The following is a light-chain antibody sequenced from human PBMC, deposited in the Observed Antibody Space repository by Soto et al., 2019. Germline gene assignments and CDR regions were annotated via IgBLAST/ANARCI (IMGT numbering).Light chain of an antibody. CDR3: QQYGGSSWT. CDR2: TAS. J-gene: IGKJ1*01. V-gene: IGKV3-20*01. CDR1: HTISISY. Sequence: IVLTQSPDTLSLSPEEGAALFDRGRHTISISYLAWYQQKPGQAPKLLIYTASTRDSGIPARFSGSGSGTDFTLTISILEPGDFAVYYCQQYGGSSWTFGQGTKVDI.